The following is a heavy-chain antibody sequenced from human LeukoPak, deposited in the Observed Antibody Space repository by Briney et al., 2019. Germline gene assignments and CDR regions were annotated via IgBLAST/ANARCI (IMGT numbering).Heavy chain of an antibody. D-gene: IGHD4-17*01. CDR2: IYPGDSDT. V-gene: IGHV5-51*01. Sequence: GASLKISCKGSGSPFTSYWIGWVRQMPGKGLEWMGIIYPGDSDTRCSPSFQGQVTISADKSISTAYLQWSSLRASDTAMYYCARLYYGDLGYWGQGTLVTVSS. CDR3: ARLYYGDLGY. CDR1: GSPFTSYW. J-gene: IGHJ4*02.